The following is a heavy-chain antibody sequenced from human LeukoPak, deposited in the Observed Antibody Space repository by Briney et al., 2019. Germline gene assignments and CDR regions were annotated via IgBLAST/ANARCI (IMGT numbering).Heavy chain of an antibody. V-gene: IGHV1-18*01. D-gene: IGHD3-9*01. CDR1: GYSFTSYA. Sequence: ASVKVSCKASGYSFTSYAINWVRQAPGQGLEWMGWISAYNGNTDYAQKFQGRVTMTTDTSTSTAYMELRSLTSDDTAVYYCAKDGARYLLTYYFEYWGQGTLVTVSS. CDR2: ISAYNGNT. CDR3: AKDGARYLLTYYFEY. J-gene: IGHJ4*02.